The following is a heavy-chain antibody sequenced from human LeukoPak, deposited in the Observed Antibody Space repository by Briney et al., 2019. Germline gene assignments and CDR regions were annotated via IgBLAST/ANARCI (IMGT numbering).Heavy chain of an antibody. Sequence: EGSLRLSCAASRFTFSDYNMSWIRQAPGKGLERVSYISNSGSTIYYADSVRGGFTISRDNAKNSLYLQMNRLRAEDTAVYYCARDDGLNYGVWFDPWGQGTLVSVSS. D-gene: IGHD4-17*01. CDR3: ARDDGLNYGVWFDP. V-gene: IGHV3-11*01. CDR2: ISNSGSTI. CDR1: RFTFSDYN. J-gene: IGHJ5*02.